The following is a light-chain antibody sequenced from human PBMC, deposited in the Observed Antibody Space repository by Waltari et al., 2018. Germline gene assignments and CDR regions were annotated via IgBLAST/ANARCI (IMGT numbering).Light chain of an antibody. CDR2: ASS. J-gene: IGKJ1*01. CDR3: QQSHTSPRT. CDR1: QSISSY. Sequence: DIQLTQSPSSLSASIGDRVTITCRASQSISSYLNWYQQKPGKAPKPLIYASSSLQSGVPARFSGRGSGTYFSVTISSLQGEDFASYYCQQSHTSPRTFGPGTKVELK. V-gene: IGKV1-39*01.